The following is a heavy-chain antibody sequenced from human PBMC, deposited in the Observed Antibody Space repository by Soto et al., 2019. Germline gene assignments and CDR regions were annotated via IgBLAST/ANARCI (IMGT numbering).Heavy chain of an antibody. Sequence: ASVKVSCKAPGDTFTSYYLNWVRQAPGQGLEWMGVINPHGGSTKYAQKFQGRINMTRDTSRSTVYMELSSLRSDDTAIYYCARSSGGNFGIIIEGSNWFDPWGQGNLVTVSS. CDR1: GDTFTSYY. D-gene: IGHD3-3*01. V-gene: IGHV1-46*01. CDR3: ARSSGGNFGIIIEGSNWFDP. CDR2: INPHGGST. J-gene: IGHJ5*02.